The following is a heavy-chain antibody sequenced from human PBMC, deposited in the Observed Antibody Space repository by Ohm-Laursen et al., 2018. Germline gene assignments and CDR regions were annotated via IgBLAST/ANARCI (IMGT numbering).Heavy chain of an antibody. J-gene: IGHJ4*02. V-gene: IGHV4-59*12. CDR2: IYYSGST. CDR3: AGRGY. D-gene: IGHD1-26*01. Sequence: SETLSLTCTVSGDSISSYYGSWIRQSPGKGLEWIGYIYYSGSTNYNPSLKSRVTMSVDTSKNQFSLNLSSVTAADTAVYYCAGRGYWGQGTLVTVSS. CDR1: GDSISSYY.